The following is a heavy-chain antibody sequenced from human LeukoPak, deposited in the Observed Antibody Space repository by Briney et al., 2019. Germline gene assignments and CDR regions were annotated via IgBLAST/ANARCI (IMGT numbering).Heavy chain of an antibody. D-gene: IGHD3-3*01. CDR1: GFIFSNYG. V-gene: IGHV3-21*06. Sequence: SGGSLRLSCAASGFIFSNYGMSWVRQAPGKGLEWVSSISFSSTHIYYADSIQGRFTISRDNAENSLYLQMNSLRAEDTAVYYCVSSGCCDFWSGTYWGQGTLVTVSS. CDR3: VSSGCCDFWSGTY. J-gene: IGHJ4*02. CDR2: ISFSSTHI.